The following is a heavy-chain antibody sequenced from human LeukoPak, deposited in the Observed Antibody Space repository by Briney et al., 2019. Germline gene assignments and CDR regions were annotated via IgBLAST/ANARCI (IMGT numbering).Heavy chain of an antibody. CDR1: VGSFRGYY. V-gene: IGHV4-34*01. J-gene: IGHJ4*02. CDR2: INHSGST. CDR3: ARGRYYYGSGSYCFFDY. Sequence: SETLSHTCAVYVGSFRGYYWSWMRQPPGKGREWIGQINHSGSTNYNPPLKSRVPISVDTSKNQFSLKLSSVTAADTAVYYCARGRYYYGSGSYCFFDYWGQGTLVTVSS. D-gene: IGHD3-10*01.